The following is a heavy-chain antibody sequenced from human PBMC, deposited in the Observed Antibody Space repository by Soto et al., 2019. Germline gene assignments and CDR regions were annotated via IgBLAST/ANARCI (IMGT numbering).Heavy chain of an antibody. D-gene: IGHD6-19*01. Sequence: QVQLVQSGAEVKKPGSSVKVSCKASGGTLSSYTISWVRQAPGQGLEWMGRIIPFLGISNNAQKFQGRVTLTADKSTSTAYMELSSLRSEDTAVYSCVGEIVVAGLIFWGQGTLVTVSS. V-gene: IGHV1-69*08. CDR2: IIPFLGIS. J-gene: IGHJ4*02. CDR1: GGTLSSYT. CDR3: VGEIVVAGLIF.